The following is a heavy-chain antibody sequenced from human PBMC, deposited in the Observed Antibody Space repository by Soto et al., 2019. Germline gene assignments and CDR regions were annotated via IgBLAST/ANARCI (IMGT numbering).Heavy chain of an antibody. CDR2: IVVGSGNT. CDR3: AADHTYYDILTGHDAFDI. V-gene: IGHV1-58*02. Sequence: SLKVSCKASGFTFTISAMQWVRQARGQRLEWIGWIVVGSGNTNYAQKFQERVTITRDMSTSTAYMELSSLRSEDTAVYYCAADHTYYDILTGHDAFDIWGQGTMVTVSS. J-gene: IGHJ3*02. CDR1: GFTFTISA. D-gene: IGHD3-9*01.